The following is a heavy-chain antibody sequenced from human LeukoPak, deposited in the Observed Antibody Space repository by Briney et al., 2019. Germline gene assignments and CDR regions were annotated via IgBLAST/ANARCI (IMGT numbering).Heavy chain of an antibody. D-gene: IGHD6-13*01. CDR1: GGTFSSYA. J-gene: IGHJ4*02. Sequence: ASVKVSCKASGGTFSSYAISWVRQAPGQGLEWMGGIIPIFGTANYAQKFQGRVTITADESTSTAYMELSSLRSEDTAVYYCARDLVYSSSWGEFDYWGQGTLVIVSS. V-gene: IGHV1-69*13. CDR3: ARDLVYSSSWGEFDY. CDR2: IIPIFGTA.